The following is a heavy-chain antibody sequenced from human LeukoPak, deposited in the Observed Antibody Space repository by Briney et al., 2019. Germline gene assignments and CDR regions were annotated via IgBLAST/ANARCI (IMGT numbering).Heavy chain of an antibody. D-gene: IGHD3-9*01. Sequence: ASVKVSCKASGYTFTSYGISWVRQAPGQGLEWMRWISAYNGNTNYSQKLQGRVPMTTDTSTSTAYMALRSLRSDDTAVYYCARVGDDYDTLTNWFDPWGQGTVVTVSS. CDR3: ARVGDDYDTLTNWFDP. J-gene: IGHJ5*02. CDR1: GYTFTSYG. V-gene: IGHV1-18*04. CDR2: ISAYNGNT.